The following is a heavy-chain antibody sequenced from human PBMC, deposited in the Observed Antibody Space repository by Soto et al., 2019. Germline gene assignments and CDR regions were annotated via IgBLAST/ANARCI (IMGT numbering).Heavy chain of an antibody. CDR1: GYTFNTYG. D-gene: IGHD6-19*01. J-gene: IGHJ4*02. V-gene: IGHV1-18*04. CDR2: ISGYNGNT. CDR3: ARAVPLDY. Sequence: QVQLVQSGPEVKKPGASVQVSCKASGYTFNTYGISWVRQAPGQGLEWMGWISGYNGNTNYAQNLQDRVTWTIDTSTSTAYMELRSLRSDDTALDDCARAVPLDYWGQGTLVTVSS.